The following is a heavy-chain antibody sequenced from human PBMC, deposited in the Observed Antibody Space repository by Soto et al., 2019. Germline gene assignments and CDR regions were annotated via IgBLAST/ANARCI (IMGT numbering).Heavy chain of an antibody. CDR3: AREYGSINSYKAFDI. CDR2: ISAGAGNT. CDR1: GYIFTSHV. Sequence: QVQLVQSGAEVKKPGASVKVSCKASGYIFTSHVIFLMRQAPGQRPEWMGWISAGAGNTAYSQKLQGRITISRDTAASTVFMELRSLTSEDTAVYYCAREYGSINSYKAFDIWGQGTMVTVSS. J-gene: IGHJ3*02. V-gene: IGHV1-3*01. D-gene: IGHD3-10*01.